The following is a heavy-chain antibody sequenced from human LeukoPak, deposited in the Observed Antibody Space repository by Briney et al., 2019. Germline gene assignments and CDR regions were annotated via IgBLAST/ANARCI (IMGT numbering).Heavy chain of an antibody. J-gene: IGHJ4*02. CDR1: GFTFSNAY. V-gene: IGHV3-15*07. CDR3: TTGLHYYFDY. CDR2: IKTKTDGGTT. D-gene: IGHD4-11*01. Sequence: GGSLRLSCAASGFTFSNAYMNWVRQAPGKGLEWVGRIKTKTDGGTTDFAAPVKGRFTISRDDSKNTFFLHMNSLKIEDTAVYYCTTGLHYYFDYWSQGTPVTVSS.